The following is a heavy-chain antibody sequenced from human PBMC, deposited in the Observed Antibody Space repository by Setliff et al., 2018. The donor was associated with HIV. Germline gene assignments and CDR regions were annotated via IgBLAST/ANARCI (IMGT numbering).Heavy chain of an antibody. J-gene: IGHJ5*02. CDR2: IYHSANT. V-gene: IGHV4-4*02. CDR3: ARSSLHCGGGSCYLTWFDP. D-gene: IGHD2-15*01. Sequence: SETLSLTCAVSGDSVTTSSWWSWVRQSPGKGLEWIGEIYHSANTNYSPSLKSRVTISVDTSKNQFSLKLNSVTAADTAVYYCARSSLHCGGGSCYLTWFDPWGQGTLVTVSS. CDR1: GDSVTTSSW.